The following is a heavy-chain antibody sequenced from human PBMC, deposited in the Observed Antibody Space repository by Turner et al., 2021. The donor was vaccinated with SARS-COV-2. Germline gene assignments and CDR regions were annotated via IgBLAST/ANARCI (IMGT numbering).Heavy chain of an antibody. Sequence: QVQLQESGPGLVTPLETLSLTCTVSGGSMNTNYWRWIRQPPGKRLEWIGYIYYRGSTNYNPSLESRVTISVDTYKNQFSLKLTSGTAADTAIYYGARETVNNCVDPWGQGTLVTVSS. D-gene: IGHD2-21*02. V-gene: IGHV4-59*01. CDR3: ARETVNNCVDP. CDR2: IYYRGST. CDR1: GGSMNTNY. J-gene: IGHJ5*02.